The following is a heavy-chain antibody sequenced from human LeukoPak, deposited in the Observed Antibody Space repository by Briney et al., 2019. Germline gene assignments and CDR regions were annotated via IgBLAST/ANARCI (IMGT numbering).Heavy chain of an antibody. CDR3: ARDRRIQLEYYYYYMDV. Sequence: GGSLRLSCAASGFTVSSNYMSWVRQAPGKGLEWVSVIYSGGSTYYADSVKGRFTISRDNSMNTLYLQMNSLRAEDTAVYYCARDRRIQLEYYYYYMDVWGKGTTVTASS. D-gene: IGHD5-18*01. J-gene: IGHJ6*03. CDR2: IYSGGST. V-gene: IGHV3-53*01. CDR1: GFTVSSNY.